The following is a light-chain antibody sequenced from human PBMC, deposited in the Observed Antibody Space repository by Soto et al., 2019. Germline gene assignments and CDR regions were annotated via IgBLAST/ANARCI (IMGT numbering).Light chain of an antibody. CDR3: QQYGSTPWT. CDR1: QSVSGRY. J-gene: IGKJ1*01. V-gene: IGKV3-20*01. Sequence: EIVLTQSPGTLSLSPGERATLSCRASQSVSGRYLAWYQQKPGQAPRPLIYGASSRASGIPGRFSGSGSGTDFTLTISRLEPEDFAVYYCQQYGSTPWTFGQGTKVEIK. CDR2: GAS.